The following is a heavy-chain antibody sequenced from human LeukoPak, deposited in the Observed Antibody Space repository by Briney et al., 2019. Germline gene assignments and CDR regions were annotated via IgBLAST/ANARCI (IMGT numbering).Heavy chain of an antibody. CDR3: ASTPHFGWVAGTRFDY. D-gene: IGHD6-19*01. CDR1: GGTFSSYA. J-gene: IGHJ4*02. V-gene: IGHV1-69*13. CDR2: IISIFGTA. Sequence: VASVKVSCKASGGTFSSYAISWVRQAPGQGLEWMGGIISIFGTANYAQKFQGRVTITADESTSTAYMELSSLRSEDTAVYYCASTPHFGWVAGTRFDYWGQGTLVTVSS.